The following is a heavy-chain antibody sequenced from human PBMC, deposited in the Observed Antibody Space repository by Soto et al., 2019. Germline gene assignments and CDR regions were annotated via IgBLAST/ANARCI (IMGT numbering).Heavy chain of an antibody. J-gene: IGHJ3*02. CDR3: ARVERGTATTVVDAFDI. Sequence: QVQLQQWGAGLLKPSETLPLTCAVFGGSVNSGNYYWSWIRQPPGKGLEWIGEMSHSGGTHFNPSLKIRVTISVDTTKNQFSLKMSPVTAAHKALYYCARVERGTATTVVDAFDIWGPGTMVTVSS. D-gene: IGHD1-1*01. CDR1: GGSVNSGNYY. CDR2: MSHSGGT. V-gene: IGHV4-34*01.